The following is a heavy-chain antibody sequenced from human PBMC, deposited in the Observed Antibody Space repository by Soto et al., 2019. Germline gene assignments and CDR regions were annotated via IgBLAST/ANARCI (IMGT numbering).Heavy chain of an antibody. V-gene: IGHV4-34*01. D-gene: IGHD3-3*01. J-gene: IGHJ5*02. CDR2: INQSGST. CDR3: AGDSFRFLNH. CDR1: GVSFTGAY. Sequence: SETLSLTCTVFGVSFTGAYWTFICLPPGKGLEWIGEINQSGSTNINPSLESRITLSIDTSKNQFSLRLKAVTAADTAIYYCAGDSFRFLNHWGQGTPVTVSS.